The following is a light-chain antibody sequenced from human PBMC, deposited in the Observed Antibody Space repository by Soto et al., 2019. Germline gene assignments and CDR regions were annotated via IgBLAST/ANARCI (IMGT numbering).Light chain of an antibody. J-gene: IGKJ4*01. V-gene: IGKV1-9*01. Sequence: DIQLTQSPSFLSASVGDRVTMTCRASQGISSYLAWYQKKPGIAPKFLLYAASTLQSGVPSRFSGSGSGTEFTLTISSLLPEDFATYYCQQVKSYPLTFGGGTKVEIK. CDR1: QGISSY. CDR3: QQVKSYPLT. CDR2: AAS.